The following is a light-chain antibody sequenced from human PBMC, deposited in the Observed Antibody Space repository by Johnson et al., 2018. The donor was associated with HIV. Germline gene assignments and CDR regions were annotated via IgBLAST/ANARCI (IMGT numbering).Light chain of an antibody. CDR2: ENN. V-gene: IGLV1-51*02. CDR1: SSNIGNNY. Sequence: QPVLTQPPSVSAAPGQKVTISCSGSSSNIGNNYVSWYQQLPGTAPKLLIYENNKRPSGIPDRFSGSKSGATATLGITGLQTGDAADYYGGIWDASLNPLYVCGTGTTITVL. J-gene: IGLJ1*01. CDR3: GIWDASLNPLYV.